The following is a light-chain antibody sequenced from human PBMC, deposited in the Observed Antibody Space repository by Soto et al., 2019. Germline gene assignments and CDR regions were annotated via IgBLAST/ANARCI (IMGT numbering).Light chain of an antibody. CDR2: EVS. Sequence: QSVLTQPASVSGSPGQSITISCTGTSSDVGGYNYVSWYQQHPGKAPKLMIYEVSNRPSGVSNRFSGSKSGNTASLTISRLQAEDEADYYCSSYTSSSTLVVFGGGTKVTVL. V-gene: IGLV2-14*01. CDR3: SSYTSSSTLVV. CDR1: SSDVGGYNY. J-gene: IGLJ2*01.